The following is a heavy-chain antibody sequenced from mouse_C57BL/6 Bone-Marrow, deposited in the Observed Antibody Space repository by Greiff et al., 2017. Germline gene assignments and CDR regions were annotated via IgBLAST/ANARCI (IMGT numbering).Heavy chain of an antibody. J-gene: IGHJ4*01. Sequence: DVMLVESGEGLVKPGGSLKLSCAVSGFTFSSYAMSWVRQTPEKRLEWVAYISSGGDYIYYADPVKGRFTISRDNARNTLYLQMSSLKSEDTAMDYCTRAAPPRYSFYYAMDYWGQGTSGTVSS. V-gene: IGHV5-9-1*02. CDR3: TRAAPPRYSFYYAMDY. D-gene: IGHD2-12*01. CDR1: GFTFSSYA. CDR2: ISSGGDYI.